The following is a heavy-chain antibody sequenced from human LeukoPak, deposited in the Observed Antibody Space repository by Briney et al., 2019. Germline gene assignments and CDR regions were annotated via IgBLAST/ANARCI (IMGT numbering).Heavy chain of an antibody. D-gene: IGHD6-19*01. V-gene: IGHV3-7*01. CDR2: IKQDGSET. CDR3: ARQRGSGCLDY. J-gene: IGHJ4*02. Sequence: GGSLRLSCAVSRFTLSNYWMSWVRQAPGKGLEWVANIKQDGSETYYVDSVKGRFTISRDNAKNSLSLQMNSLRAEDTAVYYCARQRGSGCLDYWGQGTLVTVSS. CDR1: RFTLSNYW.